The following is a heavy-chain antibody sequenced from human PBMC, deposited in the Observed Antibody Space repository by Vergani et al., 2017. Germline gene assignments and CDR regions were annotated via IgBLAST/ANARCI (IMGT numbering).Heavy chain of an antibody. CDR3: ARMGSITVTTSKFHVANKSYMDV. D-gene: IGHD1-14*01. J-gene: IGHJ6*03. CDR1: GGSFSGYY. CDR2: INNSGST. V-gene: IGHV4-34*01. Sequence: QVQLPQWGAGLLKPSETLSLTCAVYGGSFSGYYWSWIRQPPGKGLEWSGEINNSGSTNYNPSLKSRGTISVDPAKNQFSLKLSSVTAADTAVYYCARMGSITVTTSKFHVANKSYMDVWGKGTTVTVSS.